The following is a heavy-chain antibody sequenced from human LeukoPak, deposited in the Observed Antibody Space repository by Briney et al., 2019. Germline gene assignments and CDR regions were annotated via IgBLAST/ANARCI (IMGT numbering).Heavy chain of an antibody. CDR2: IKQDGSEK. D-gene: IGHD3-22*01. Sequence: GGSLRLSCAASGFTFSSYWMSWVRQAPGKGLEWVANIKQDGSEKYYVDSVKGRFTISRDNPKNSLYLQMNSLRAEDTAVYYCARGTYYYDSSGYYFDYWGQGTLVTVSS. V-gene: IGHV3-7*01. J-gene: IGHJ4*02. CDR3: ARGTYYYDSSGYYFDY. CDR1: GFTFSSYW.